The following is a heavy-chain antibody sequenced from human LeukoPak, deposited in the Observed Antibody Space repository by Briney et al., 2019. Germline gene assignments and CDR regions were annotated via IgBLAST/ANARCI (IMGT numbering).Heavy chain of an antibody. CDR3: ARHSSPLVVVPAFDY. J-gene: IGHJ4*02. CDR1: GGSISSYY. V-gene: IGHV4-59*04. D-gene: IGHD2-2*01. Sequence: SETLSLTCTVSGGSISSYYWSWIRQPPGKGLEWIGYIYYSGSTYYNPSLKSRVTISVDTSKNQFSLKLSSVTAADTAVYYCARHSSPLVVVPAFDYWGQGILVTVSS. CDR2: IYYSGST.